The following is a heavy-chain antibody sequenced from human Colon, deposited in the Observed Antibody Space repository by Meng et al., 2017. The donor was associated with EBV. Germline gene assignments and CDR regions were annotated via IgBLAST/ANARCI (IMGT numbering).Heavy chain of an antibody. V-gene: IGHV1-3*01. D-gene: IGHD5-24*01. J-gene: IGHJ4*02. CDR2: INAGNGKT. CDR3: ARGWSRDGYNTPDY. CDR1: GYTFTAYA. Sequence: QVQLVQSGAEVMTPGASVNISCTASGYTFTAYAMHWVRQAPGQGLEWMGWINAGNGKTKYSQNFQGRVTIATDTSATTVYMDLSSLRSEDTALYYCARGWSRDGYNTPDYWGQGTLVTVSS.